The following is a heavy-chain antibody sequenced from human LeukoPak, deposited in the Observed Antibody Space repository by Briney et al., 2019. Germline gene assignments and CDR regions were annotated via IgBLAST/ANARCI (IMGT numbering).Heavy chain of an antibody. V-gene: IGHV3-23*01. J-gene: IGHJ4*02. CDR2: ISGSGGST. CDR1: GFTFSSYA. CDR3: AKDKWSLYYFDY. D-gene: IGHD2-15*01. Sequence: GGSLRLSCAASGFTFSSYAMSWVRQAPGKGLEWVSAISGSGGSTYYADSVKGHFTISRDNSKNTLYLQMNSLRGEDTAVYYCAKDKWSLYYFDYWGQGTLVTVSS.